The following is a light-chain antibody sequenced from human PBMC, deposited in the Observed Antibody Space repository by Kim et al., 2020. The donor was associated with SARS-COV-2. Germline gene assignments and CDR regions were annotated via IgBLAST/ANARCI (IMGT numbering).Light chain of an antibody. Sequence: DIQLTQSPSFLSASVGDRVTITCRASQGISSYLAWYQQKPGKAPKLLIYAASTLQSGVPSRFSGSGSGTEFTLTISSLQPEDIATYYGQQLNSYPITFGQGTRLEIK. CDR2: AAS. CDR3: QQLNSYPIT. CDR1: QGISSY. J-gene: IGKJ5*01. V-gene: IGKV1-9*01.